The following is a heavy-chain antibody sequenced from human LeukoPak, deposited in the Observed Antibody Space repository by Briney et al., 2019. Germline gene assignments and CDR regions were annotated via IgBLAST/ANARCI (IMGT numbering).Heavy chain of an antibody. V-gene: IGHV4-59*01. D-gene: IGHD2-2*01. Sequence: SETLSLTCTVSGGSISSYYWSWIRQPPGKGLEWIGYIYYSGSTNYNPSLKSRVTISVDTSKNQFSLKLSSVTAADTAVYYCARDRCSSTSCYHDYWGQGTLVTVSS. J-gene: IGHJ4*02. CDR1: GGSISSYY. CDR3: ARDRCSSTSCYHDY. CDR2: IYYSGST.